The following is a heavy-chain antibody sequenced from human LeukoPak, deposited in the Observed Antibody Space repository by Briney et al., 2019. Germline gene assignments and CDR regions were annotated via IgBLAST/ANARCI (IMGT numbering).Heavy chain of an antibody. V-gene: IGHV3-66*02. CDR2: IYSGGST. CDR3: ARAARQDYYFDY. Sequence: GGSLRLSCAASGFTVSSNYMSWVRQAPGKGLEWVSVIYSGGSTYYADSVKGRFTISRDNSKNTLYLQMNSLRAEDTAVYNCARAARQDYYFDYWGQGTLVTVSS. J-gene: IGHJ4*02. CDR1: GFTVSSNY. D-gene: IGHD6-6*01.